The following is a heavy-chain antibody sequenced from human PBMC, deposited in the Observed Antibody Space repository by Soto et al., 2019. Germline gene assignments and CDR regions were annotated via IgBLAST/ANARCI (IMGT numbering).Heavy chain of an antibody. Sequence: ASVKVSCKASGYIFNSFGISWVRQAPGQGLEWMGWISAYTGNTKYAQNFQGRVTMTTDTSTSTAYMELRSLRGEDTAVYYCAKDNGSGCDWLRVGDASDIWGQGTMVTVSS. CDR3: AKDNGSGCDWLRVGDASDI. J-gene: IGHJ3*02. CDR1: GYIFNSFG. CDR2: ISAYTGNT. V-gene: IGHV1-18*01. D-gene: IGHD5-12*01.